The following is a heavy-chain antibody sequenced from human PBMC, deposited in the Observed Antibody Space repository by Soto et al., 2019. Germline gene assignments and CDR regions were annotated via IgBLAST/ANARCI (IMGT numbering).Heavy chain of an antibody. CDR3: AKAKYSSSWWAVDY. CDR1: GFTFGSYA. V-gene: IGHV3-23*01. D-gene: IGHD6-13*01. J-gene: IGHJ4*02. CDR2: TSASGGTT. Sequence: EVQLLESGDGFIQPGGSLRLSCAASGFTFGSYAMSWVRQAPGKGLEWVSSTSASGGTTYYADSVKGRFTISRDNSKNRLYLEMNSLRAEDTAVYYCAKAKYSSSWWAVDYWGQGTLVTVSS.